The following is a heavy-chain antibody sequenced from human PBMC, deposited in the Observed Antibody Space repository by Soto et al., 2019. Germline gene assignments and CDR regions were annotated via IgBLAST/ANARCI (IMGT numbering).Heavy chain of an antibody. D-gene: IGHD2-2*01. CDR3: AKHEGYCSSTTCSNFDY. CDR1: GFTFTSYW. CDR2: IYPGDSDT. V-gene: IGHV5-51*01. J-gene: IGHJ4*02. Sequence: LGESLKTSRKAPGFTFTSYWIAWVRQMPGKGLEWMGIIYPGDSDTSYSPSFQGQVTISADKSINTAYLQWSSMKASDAAMYYCAKHEGYCSSTTCSNFDYWGQGTLVTVSS.